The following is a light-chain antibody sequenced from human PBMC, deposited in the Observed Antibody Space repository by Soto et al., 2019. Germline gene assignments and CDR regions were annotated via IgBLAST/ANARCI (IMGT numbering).Light chain of an antibody. CDR3: QKYNSAPYT. CDR2: GAS. Sequence: IQMTQSPSSLSASVGDRVTITCRASQGISNYLVWYQQKPGKVPKLLIYGASTLQTGVPARFSGSGSGTDFTLTISSLQPEDVATYYCQKYNSAPYTFGQGTKLEIK. J-gene: IGKJ2*01. CDR1: QGISNY. V-gene: IGKV1-27*01.